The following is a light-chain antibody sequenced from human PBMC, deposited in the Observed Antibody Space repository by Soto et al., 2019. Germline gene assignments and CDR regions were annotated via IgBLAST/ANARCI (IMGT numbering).Light chain of an antibody. CDR2: DDS. J-gene: IGLJ3*02. V-gene: IGLV3-21*02. CDR1: KIGSKS. Sequence: SSVLTQPPSVSVAPGQTARITCGGNKIGSKSVHWYHQKPGQAPALVVYDDSDRPSGIPERFSGSNSWNTATLTISRVEAGDEADFYCQVWDDSSDSWVFGGGTKLTVL. CDR3: QVWDDSSDSWV.